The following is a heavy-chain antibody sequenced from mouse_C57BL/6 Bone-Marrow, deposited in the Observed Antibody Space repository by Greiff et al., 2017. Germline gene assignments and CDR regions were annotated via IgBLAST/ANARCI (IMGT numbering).Heavy chain of an antibody. Sequence: VQLQESGAELMKPGASVKLSCKATGYTFTGYWIEWVKQRPGHGLEWIGEILPGSGSTNCNEKFKGKATFTADTSSNTAYMQLSSLTTEDSAIYYCAIYYSKGWFAYWGQGTLVTVSA. V-gene: IGHV1-9*01. CDR3: AIYYSKGWFAY. CDR2: ILPGSGST. J-gene: IGHJ3*01. CDR1: GYTFTGYW. D-gene: IGHD2-5*01.